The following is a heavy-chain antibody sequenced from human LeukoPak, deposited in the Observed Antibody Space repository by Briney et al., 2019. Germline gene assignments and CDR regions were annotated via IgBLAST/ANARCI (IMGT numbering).Heavy chain of an antibody. V-gene: IGHV3-11*01. CDR3: AKDNIAAAGTLFGSYFDY. CDR2: ISSSGSFI. CDR1: GFTFSDYY. Sequence: PGGSLRLSCAASGFTFSDYYMSWIRQAPGKGLEWVSYISSSGSFIYYADSVKGRFTISRDNAKNSLYLHMNSLRAEDTAVYYCAKDNIAAAGTLFGSYFDYWGQGTLVTVSS. J-gene: IGHJ4*02. D-gene: IGHD6-13*01.